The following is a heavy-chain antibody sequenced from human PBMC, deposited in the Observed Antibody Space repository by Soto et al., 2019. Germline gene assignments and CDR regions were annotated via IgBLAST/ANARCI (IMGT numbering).Heavy chain of an antibody. D-gene: IGHD5-12*01. CDR1: GGSISSYY. CDR2: IYTSGST. CDR3: ARGSDVDIVAPPFDY. J-gene: IGHJ4*02. V-gene: IGHV4-4*07. Sequence: SETLSLTCTVSGGSISSYYGSRIRQPAGKGLEWIGRIYTSGSTNYNPSLKSRVTMSVDTSKNQFSLKLSSVTAADTAVYYCARGSDVDIVAPPFDYWGQGTLVTVSS.